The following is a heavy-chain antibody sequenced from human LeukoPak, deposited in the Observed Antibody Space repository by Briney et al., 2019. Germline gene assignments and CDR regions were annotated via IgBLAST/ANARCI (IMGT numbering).Heavy chain of an antibody. CDR1: GGSFSGYY. Sequence: LSLTCAVYGGSFSGYYWSRIRQPPGKGLEWIGRIRNKANSYTTEYAASVKGRFTISRDDSKNSLYLQMNSLKIEDTAVHYCARGGAISPYYYGMDVWGQGTTVTVSS. J-gene: IGHJ6*02. V-gene: IGHV3-72*01. D-gene: IGHD2-21*01. CDR2: IRNKANSYTT. CDR3: ARGGAISPYYYGMDV.